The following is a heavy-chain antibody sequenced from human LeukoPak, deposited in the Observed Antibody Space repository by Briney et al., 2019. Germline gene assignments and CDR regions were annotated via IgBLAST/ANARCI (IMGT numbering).Heavy chain of an antibody. Sequence: SETLSLTCTVSRGSISSSTYYWDWIRQPPGKGLEWIGEINHSGSTNYNPSLKSRVTISVDTSKNQFSLKLSSVTAADTAVYYCARVVLTLGTVTTAFDIWGQGTMVTVSS. J-gene: IGHJ3*02. CDR2: INHSGST. V-gene: IGHV4-39*07. CDR3: ARVVLTLGTVTTAFDI. D-gene: IGHD4-17*01. CDR1: RGSISSSTYY.